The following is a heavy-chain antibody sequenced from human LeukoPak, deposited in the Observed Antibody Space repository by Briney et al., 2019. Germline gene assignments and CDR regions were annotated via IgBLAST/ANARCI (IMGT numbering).Heavy chain of an antibody. CDR3: ARRPSIAVAGKPFDY. D-gene: IGHD6-19*01. V-gene: IGHV5-51*01. CDR1: AYSFPSHW. Sequence: GESLKISCKGSAYSFPSHWIGWVRQMPGKGLEWMGIIYPGDSDTRYSPSFQGQVTISADKSISTAYLQWSSLKASDTAIYYCARRPSIAVAGKPFDYWGQGTLVTVSS. CDR2: IYPGDSDT. J-gene: IGHJ4*02.